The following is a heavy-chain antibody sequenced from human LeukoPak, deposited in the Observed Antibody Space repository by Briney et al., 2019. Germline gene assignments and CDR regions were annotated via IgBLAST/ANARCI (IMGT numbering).Heavy chain of an antibody. V-gene: IGHV1-46*01. CDR3: ARRTTGYNSPRDSFNI. D-gene: IGHD1-1*01. J-gene: IGHJ3*02. Sequence: ASVKVSCTASGYTFTNYYMHWVRQAPGQGLEWMGMISPSGASTSYAQKFQGRVTMTRDVSTSTVYMELSSLRSEDTAVYYCARRTTGYNSPRDSFNIWGQGTMVTVSS. CDR2: ISPSGAST. CDR1: GYTFTNYY.